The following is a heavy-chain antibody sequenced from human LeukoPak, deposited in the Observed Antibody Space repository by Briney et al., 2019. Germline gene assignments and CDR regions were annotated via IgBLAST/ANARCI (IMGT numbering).Heavy chain of an antibody. V-gene: IGHV1-46*01. D-gene: IGHD3-10*02. CDR1: GYTFTTYY. Sequence: AASVKVSCTASGYTFTTYYMHWVRQAPGQGLEWMGIINPSGGSTSYAQKFQGRVTMTRDTSTSTVYMELSSLRSEDTAVYYCARDSSDVRSLIAHWGQGTLVTVSS. J-gene: IGHJ1*01. CDR3: ARDSSDVRSLIAH. CDR2: INPSGGST.